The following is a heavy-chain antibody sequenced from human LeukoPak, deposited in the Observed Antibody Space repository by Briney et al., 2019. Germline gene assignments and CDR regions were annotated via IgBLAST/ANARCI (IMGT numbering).Heavy chain of an antibody. Sequence: SETLSLTCTVSGASISNYYWSWIRQPPGKGLEWIGYIYYSGSSNYNPSLKSRVTMSVDTSKNQFSLKLRSVAAEDTAVYYCTTGVYSGYDNWFDPWGQGTLVTVSS. J-gene: IGHJ5*02. CDR1: GASISNYY. V-gene: IGHV4-59*01. CDR2: IYYSGSS. D-gene: IGHD5-12*01. CDR3: TTGVYSGYDNWFDP.